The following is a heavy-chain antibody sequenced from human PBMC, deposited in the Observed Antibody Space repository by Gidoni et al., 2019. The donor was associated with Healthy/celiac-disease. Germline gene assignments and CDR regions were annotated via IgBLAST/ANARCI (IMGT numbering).Heavy chain of an antibody. CDR2: ISSSSSYI. J-gene: IGHJ4*02. CDR1: GFPFSSYS. CDR3: ARENYYDSSGVDY. D-gene: IGHD3-22*01. Sequence: EVQLVESGGGLVKPGGSLRLSCSASGFPFSSYSMNWVRQAPGKGLEWVSSISSSSSYIYYADSVKGRFTISRENAKNSLYLQMNSLRAEDTAVYYCARENYYDSSGVDYWGQGTLVTVSS. V-gene: IGHV3-21*01.